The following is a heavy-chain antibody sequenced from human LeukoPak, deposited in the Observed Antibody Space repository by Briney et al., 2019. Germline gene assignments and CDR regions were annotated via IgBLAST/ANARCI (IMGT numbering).Heavy chain of an antibody. CDR1: GGSISSSSYY. Sequence: SETLSLTCTVSGGSISSSSYYWGWIRQPPGKGLEWIGSIYYSGSTYYNPSLKSRVTISVDTSKNQFSLKLSSVTAADTAVYYCARHYFSSGSFDYWGQGTLVTVSS. CDR2: IYYSGST. V-gene: IGHV4-39*01. CDR3: ARHYFSSGSFDY. D-gene: IGHD3-3*01. J-gene: IGHJ4*02.